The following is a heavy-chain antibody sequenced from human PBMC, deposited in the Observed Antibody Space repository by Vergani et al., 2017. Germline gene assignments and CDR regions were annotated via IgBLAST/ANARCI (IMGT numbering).Heavy chain of an antibody. J-gene: IGHJ5*02. D-gene: IGHD6-19*01. CDR3: ARHSTVEWLVKLGWIDP. CDR2: IYYSGST. CDR1: GASIRSSNYY. V-gene: IGHV4-39*01. Sequence: QLQLQESGPGLVKPSATLSLTCSVSGASIRSSNYYWGWIRQPPGKGLEWIASIYYSGSTYYNPSLKSRVTISVVTSKNQFSLKLSSVTAAATAVYFCARHSTVEWLVKLGWIDPWGQGILVTVSS.